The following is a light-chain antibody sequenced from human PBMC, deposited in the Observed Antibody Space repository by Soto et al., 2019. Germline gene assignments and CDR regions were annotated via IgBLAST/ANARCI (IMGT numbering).Light chain of an antibody. CDR3: SSSTSSSTHV. CDR2: DVS. Sequence: QSVLTQPASVSGSPGQSITISCTGTSSDVGGYNYVSWHQQHPGKVPKLMIYDVSSRPSGVSNRFSCSNSGHTASLTISGLQAGEGADYYCSSSTSSSTHVFGSGTKVTVL. J-gene: IGLJ1*01. V-gene: IGLV2-14*01. CDR1: SSDVGGYNY.